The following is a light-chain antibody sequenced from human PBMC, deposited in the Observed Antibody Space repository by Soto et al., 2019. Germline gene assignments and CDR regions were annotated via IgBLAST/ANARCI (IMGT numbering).Light chain of an antibody. Sequence: QSALTQPACVSGSPGQSINISCTGTSSDIGRYKFVSWFQQHPGKAPNLMIFEGTNRPSAVSNRFSGSNSGNTASLTISGLQAEDEAIYFCSSSTNTNTLVIFGGGTKLTVL. CDR3: SSSTNTNTLVI. CDR2: EGT. V-gene: IGLV2-14*01. CDR1: SSDIGRYKF. J-gene: IGLJ2*01.